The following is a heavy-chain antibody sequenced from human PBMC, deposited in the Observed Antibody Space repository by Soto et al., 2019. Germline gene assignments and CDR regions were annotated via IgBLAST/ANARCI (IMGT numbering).Heavy chain of an antibody. Sequence: QVQLVQSGAEVKKPGASVKVSCKASGYTFTSYAMHWVRQAPGQRLEWMGWINAGNGNIKYSQKFQGRVTITRDTFSRTYYVELSSLRSEDTAVYYCARVVSEKGKGGEDPFDIGCQVIMATVSS. CDR1: GYTFTSYA. J-gene: IGHJ3*02. CDR3: ARVVSEKGKGGEDPFDI. D-gene: IGHD3-16*01. V-gene: IGHV1-3*01. CDR2: INAGNGNI.